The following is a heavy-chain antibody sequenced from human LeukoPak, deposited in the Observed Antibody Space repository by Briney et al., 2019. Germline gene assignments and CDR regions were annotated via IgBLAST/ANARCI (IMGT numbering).Heavy chain of an antibody. Sequence: SETLSLTCAVYGGSFSGYYWSWIRQPPGKGLEWIGEINHSGSTNYNPSLKSRVTISVDTSKNQFSLKLSSVTAADTAVYYCARTHYYDSSGYYLYYFGYWGQGTLVTVSS. CDR2: INHSGST. CDR1: GGSFSGYY. D-gene: IGHD3-22*01. V-gene: IGHV4-34*01. CDR3: ARTHYYDSSGYYLYYFGY. J-gene: IGHJ4*02.